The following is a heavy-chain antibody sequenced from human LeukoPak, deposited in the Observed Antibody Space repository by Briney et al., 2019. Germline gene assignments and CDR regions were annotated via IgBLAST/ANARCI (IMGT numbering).Heavy chain of an antibody. CDR3: ARFVSIAEENWFDP. CDR2: ISYDGSNK. J-gene: IGHJ5*02. CDR1: GFTFSYYA. Sequence: GGPLRLSCAASGFTFSYYAMHWVRQAPGKGLEWVAVISYDGSNKFYADSVRGRFTISRGNSKSTLYLQMNSLRAEDTAVYYCARFVSIAEENWFDPWGQGTLVTVSS. D-gene: IGHD6-6*01. V-gene: IGHV3-30*01.